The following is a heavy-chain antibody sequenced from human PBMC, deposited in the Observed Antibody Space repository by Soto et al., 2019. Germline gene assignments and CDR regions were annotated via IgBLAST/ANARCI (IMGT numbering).Heavy chain of an antibody. J-gene: IGHJ4*02. CDR2: ISAYNGNT. Sequence: QVQLVQSGAEVKKPGASVKVSCKASGYTFTSYGSSWVRQAPGQGLEWMGWISAYNGNTNYAKKLQRRVTMTTDTSTITAYMELRSLRSDDTAVYYCARVSQDGSSCWRYYFDYWGQGSLVTVSS. CDR3: ARVSQDGSSCWRYYFDY. CDR1: GYTFTSYG. V-gene: IGHV1-18*01. D-gene: IGHD6-19*01.